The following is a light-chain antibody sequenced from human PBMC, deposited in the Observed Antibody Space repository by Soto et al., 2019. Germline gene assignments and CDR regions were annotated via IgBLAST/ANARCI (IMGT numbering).Light chain of an antibody. J-gene: IGKJ1*01. Sequence: EIVLTQSPGTLSLSPGERATLSCRASQNVRSSYVAWYQQKPGQAPRLLIYGASSRATGIPERFSGSWSGTDFNLSVSRLEPEDFAVYFCQQYGSSPPTFGQGTNVEIK. V-gene: IGKV3-20*01. CDR2: GAS. CDR3: QQYGSSPPT. CDR1: QNVRSSY.